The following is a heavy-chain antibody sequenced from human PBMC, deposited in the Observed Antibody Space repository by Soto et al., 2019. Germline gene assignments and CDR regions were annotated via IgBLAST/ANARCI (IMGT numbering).Heavy chain of an antibody. Sequence: ASVKVSCKASGYTFTSYGISWVRQAPGQGLEWMGWISAYNGNTNYAQKLQGRVTMTTDTSTSTAYMELRSLRSDDTAVYYCARVHDYGDPQNLYYYYYYMDVWGKGTTVTVSS. V-gene: IGHV1-18*01. J-gene: IGHJ6*03. CDR2: ISAYNGNT. CDR3: ARVHDYGDPQNLYYYYYYMDV. CDR1: GYTFTSYG. D-gene: IGHD4-17*01.